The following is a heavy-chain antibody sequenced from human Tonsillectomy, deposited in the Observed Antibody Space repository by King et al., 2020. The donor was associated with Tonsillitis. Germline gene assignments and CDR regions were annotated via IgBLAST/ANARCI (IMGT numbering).Heavy chain of an antibody. V-gene: IGHV4-39*01. CDR3: ARVAGWQLASYWFDP. Sequence: LQLQESGPGLVKPSETLSLTCTVSGGSISSSSYYWGWIRQPPGKGLEWIGSIYYSGSTYYNPSLKSRVTISVDTSKNQFSLKLSSVTAADTAVYYCARVAGWQLASYWFDPWGQGTLVTVSS. D-gene: IGHD2-2*01. J-gene: IGHJ5*02. CDR2: IYYSGST. CDR1: GGSISSSSYY.